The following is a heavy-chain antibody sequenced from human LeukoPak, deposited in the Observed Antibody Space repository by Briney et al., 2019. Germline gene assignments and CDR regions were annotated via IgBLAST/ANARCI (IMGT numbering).Heavy chain of an antibody. J-gene: IGHJ4*02. CDR1: GFSFSKYA. CDR3: ARMKVIKGASLDY. CDR2: ISFDETKK. V-gene: IGHV3-30-3*01. Sequence: PGGPLGLSCAASGFSFSKYAMHWVRQAPGKGLEWVAVISFDETKKYYADSVKGRFTISRDNSNNALFLQMNSVKTEDTAVYFCARMKVIKGASLDYWGQGSLVTVSS. D-gene: IGHD2-21*01.